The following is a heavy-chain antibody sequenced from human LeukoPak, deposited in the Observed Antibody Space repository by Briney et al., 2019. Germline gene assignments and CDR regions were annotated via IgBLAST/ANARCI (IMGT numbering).Heavy chain of an antibody. J-gene: IGHJ4*02. D-gene: IGHD4-17*01. CDR1: GGSISSSTYC. Sequence: SETLSLTCTVSGGSISSSTYCWGWIRQPPGKGLEWIGTIYYSGSTYYSPSLKSRVTLSVDTSKNQFSLKLSSVTAADTAVYYCARHRGHYGDPSYFDYWGQGTLVSVSS. V-gene: IGHV4-39*01. CDR3: ARHRGHYGDPSYFDY. CDR2: IYYSGST.